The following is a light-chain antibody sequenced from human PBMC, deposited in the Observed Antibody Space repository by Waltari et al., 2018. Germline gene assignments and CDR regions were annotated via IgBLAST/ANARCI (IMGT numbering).Light chain of an antibody. J-gene: IGKJ1*01. V-gene: IGKV3-20*01. CDR1: QSVRSGH. CDR3: QQYGSSPWT. CDR2: AAS. Sequence: EIVLTQSPGTLSLSPGERATLPGGASQSVRSGHLAGFQQKPGQAPRLLIYAASSRATALPDRFTGSGSGTDFALTIGRLEPEDSAVYYCQQYGSSPWTFGQGTKVEIK.